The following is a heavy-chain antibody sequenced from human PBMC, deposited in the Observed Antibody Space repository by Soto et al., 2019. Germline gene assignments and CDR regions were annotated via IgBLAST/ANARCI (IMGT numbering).Heavy chain of an antibody. V-gene: IGHV1-18*01. CDR3: ARDVDYGDYDAFDI. J-gene: IGHJ3*02. CDR2: ISAYNGNT. D-gene: IGHD4-17*01. Sequence: SMKGSLKSFFFTLFPHGINRGGQGPGQGLEWMGWISAYNGNTNYAQKLQGRVTMTTDTSTSTAYMELRSLRSDDTAVYYCARDVDYGDYDAFDIWGQGTMVTVSS. CDR1: FFTLFPHG.